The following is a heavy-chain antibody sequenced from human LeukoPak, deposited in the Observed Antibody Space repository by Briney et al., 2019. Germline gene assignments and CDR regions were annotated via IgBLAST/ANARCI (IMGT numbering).Heavy chain of an antibody. CDR1: GFTFSDHY. D-gene: IGHD3-3*01. Sequence: PGGSLRLSCAASGFTFSDHYMGWTRQAPGEGLEWVSYIGTAYSAVYADSVKGRFTISRDNAKNSLSLQMNSLRAEDSAVYYCARTGFWNGYSFDSWGQGTLVTVSS. J-gene: IGHJ4*02. CDR3: ARTGFWNGYSFDS. V-gene: IGHV3-11*04. CDR2: IGTAYSAV.